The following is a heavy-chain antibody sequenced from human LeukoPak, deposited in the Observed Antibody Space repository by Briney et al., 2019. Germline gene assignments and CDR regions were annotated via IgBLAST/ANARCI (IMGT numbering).Heavy chain of an antibody. CDR1: GYTLTELS. V-gene: IGHV1-24*01. Sequence: GASVKVSCKVSGYTLTELSMHWVRQAPGKGLEWMGGFDPEDGETIYAQKFQGRVTMTEDTSTDTAYMELSSLRSEDTAVYYCAAYDSSGYYYGVDYWGQGTLVTVSS. CDR2: FDPEDGET. J-gene: IGHJ4*02. CDR3: AAYDSSGYYYGVDY. D-gene: IGHD3-22*01.